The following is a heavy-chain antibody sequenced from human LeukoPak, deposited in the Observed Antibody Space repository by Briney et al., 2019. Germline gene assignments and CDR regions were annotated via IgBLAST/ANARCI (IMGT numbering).Heavy chain of an antibody. CDR3: ARDLAAAGSFDP. CDR2: INHSGST. CDR1: GGSFSGYY. D-gene: IGHD6-13*01. J-gene: IGHJ5*02. Sequence: SETLSLTCAVYGGSFSGYYWSWIRQPPGKGLEWIGEINHSGSTNYNPSLKSRVTISVDTSKNQFSLKLNSVTAADTAVYYCARDLAAAGSFDPWGQGTLVTVSS. V-gene: IGHV4-34*01.